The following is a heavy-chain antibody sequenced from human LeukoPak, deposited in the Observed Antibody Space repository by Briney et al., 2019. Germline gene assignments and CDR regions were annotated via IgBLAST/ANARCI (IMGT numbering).Heavy chain of an antibody. V-gene: IGHV3-30-3*01. Sequence: GGSLRLSCAASGFTFSSYAMHWVRQAPGKGLEWVAVISYDGSNKYYSDSVKGRFTISRDNSKNTLYLQMNSLRAEDTAVYYCASNEYSNEYYFDYWGQGTLVTVSS. CDR1: GFTFSSYA. CDR2: ISYDGSNK. J-gene: IGHJ4*02. CDR3: ASNEYSNEYYFDY. D-gene: IGHD6-6*01.